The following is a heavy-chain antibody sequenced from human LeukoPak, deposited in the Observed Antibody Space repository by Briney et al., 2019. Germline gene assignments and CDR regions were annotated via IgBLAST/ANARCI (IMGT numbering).Heavy chain of an antibody. J-gene: IGHJ3*02. V-gene: IGHV3-21*01. D-gene: IGHD3-9*01. Sequence: GGSLRLSCAASGFTFSSYSMNWVRQAPGKGLEWVSSISSSSSYIYYADSVKGRFTISRDNAKNSLYLQMNSLRAEDTAVYYCARGCHYDILTASDAFDIWGQGTMVTVSS. CDR2: ISSSSSYI. CDR3: ARGCHYDILTASDAFDI. CDR1: GFTFSSYS.